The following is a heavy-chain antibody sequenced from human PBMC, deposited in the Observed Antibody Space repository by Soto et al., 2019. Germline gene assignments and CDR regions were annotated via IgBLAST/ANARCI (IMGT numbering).Heavy chain of an antibody. V-gene: IGHV5-51*01. CDR2: IYPSDSDT. J-gene: IGHJ4*02. D-gene: IGHD3-22*01. CDR3: ARPIGALSTTDFTY. CDR1: GYHFTNYW. Sequence: GESLKISCKGSGYHFTNYWIGWVRQMPGKGLEWMGFIYPSDSDTRYSPSFQGQGTISADKFISTAYLPWSSLKASDTAMYYCARPIGALSTTDFTYWGQGTLVTVSS.